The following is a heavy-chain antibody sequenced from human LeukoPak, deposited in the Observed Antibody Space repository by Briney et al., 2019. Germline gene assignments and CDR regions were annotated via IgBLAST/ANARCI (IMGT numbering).Heavy chain of an antibody. D-gene: IGHD6-19*01. CDR3: ASSLRIAVAGTFDY. V-gene: IGHV1-2*02. CDR2: INPNSGDT. CDR1: GYTFTGYY. Sequence: ASVKVSCKASGYTFTGYYMHWVRQAPGQGLEWMGWINPNSGDTNYAQKFQGRVTMTRDTSISTAYMELSRLRSEDTAVYYCASSLRIAVAGTFDYWGQGTLVTVSS. J-gene: IGHJ4*02.